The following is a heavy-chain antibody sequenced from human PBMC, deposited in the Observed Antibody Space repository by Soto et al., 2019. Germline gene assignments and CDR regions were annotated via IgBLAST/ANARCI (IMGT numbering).Heavy chain of an antibody. V-gene: IGHV4-30-4*01. D-gene: IGHD6-13*01. CDR2: IYYTGST. CDR1: GGSISTDDHY. J-gene: IGHJ4*02. Sequence: SETLSLTCTVSGGSISTDDHYWSWIRQPPGKGLEWIGYIYYTGSTHYNPSLKSRLFTSLDTSKNQFSLQLTSVTAADTAVYYCASLRSRWNIDDWGQGTLVTVSS. CDR3: ASLRSRWNIDD.